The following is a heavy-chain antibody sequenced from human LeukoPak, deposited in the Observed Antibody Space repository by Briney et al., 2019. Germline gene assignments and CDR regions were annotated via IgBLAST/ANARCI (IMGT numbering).Heavy chain of an antibody. V-gene: IGHV1-18*01. J-gene: IGHJ5*02. D-gene: IGHD3-22*01. CDR1: GYTFTSYG. CDR3: ARVLPSRRIVVVTKNWFDP. Sequence: ASVKVSCKASGYTFTSYGISWVRQAPGQELEWMGWISAYNGNTNYAQKLQGRVTMTTDTSTSTAYMELRSLRSDDTAVYYCARVLPSRRIVVVTKNWFDPWGQGTLVTVSS. CDR2: ISAYNGNT.